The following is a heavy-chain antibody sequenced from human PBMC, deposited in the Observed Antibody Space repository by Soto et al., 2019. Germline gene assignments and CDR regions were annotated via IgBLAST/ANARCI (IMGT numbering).Heavy chain of an antibody. CDR2: IKQDGSEK. CDR1: GFTFSSYW. CDR3: ARERYYDILTGYTSPGWFDP. D-gene: IGHD3-9*01. J-gene: IGHJ5*02. V-gene: IGHV3-7*03. Sequence: HPGGSLRLSCAASGFTFSSYWMSWVRQAPGKGLEWVANIKQDGSEKYYVDSVKGRFTISRDNAKNSLYLQMNSLRAEDTAVYNCARERYYDILTGYTSPGWFDPWGQGTLVTVSS.